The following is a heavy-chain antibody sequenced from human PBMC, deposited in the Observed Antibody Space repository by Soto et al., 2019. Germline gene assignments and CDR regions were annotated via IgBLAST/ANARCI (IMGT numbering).Heavy chain of an antibody. Sequence: ASVKVSCKASGYTFTSYAMHWVRQAPGQRLEWMGWINAGNGNTKYSQKFQGRVTITRDTSASTAYMELSSLRSEDTAVYYCARLYSSGWYYFDYWGQGALVTVSS. CDR3: ARLYSSGWYYFDY. CDR2: INAGNGNT. CDR1: GYTFTSYA. D-gene: IGHD6-19*01. J-gene: IGHJ4*02. V-gene: IGHV1-3*01.